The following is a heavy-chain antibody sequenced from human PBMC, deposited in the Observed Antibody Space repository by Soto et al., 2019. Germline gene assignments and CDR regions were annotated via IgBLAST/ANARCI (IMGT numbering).Heavy chain of an antibody. D-gene: IGHD2-15*01. V-gene: IGHV4-34*01. CDR2: INHTAST. CDR1: RGGFSGCY. Sequence: PSESLSRTWSVYRGGFSGCYSPRIAQPPGKGLAWMRQINHTASTNYSPSLKSRVTISVATAKNQFSLKLSSVSAADTPVHYRARGRRVASAALHYF. J-gene: IGHJ4*01. CDR3: ARGRRVASAALHYF.